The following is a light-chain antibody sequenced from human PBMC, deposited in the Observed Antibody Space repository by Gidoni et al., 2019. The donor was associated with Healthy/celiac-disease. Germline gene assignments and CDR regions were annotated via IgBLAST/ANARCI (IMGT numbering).Light chain of an antibody. V-gene: IGLV1-40*01. CDR2: GKT. Sequence: QSVLTHPPSVSGAPGQPVTISCTGSSSNIGVGYGVHWYQQLPGTAPKHLIYGKTNRPSGVPDRFSGSKCGTSASLAITGLQAEDEADYYCQSYDSSLSGGVFGGGTKLTVL. CDR3: QSYDSSLSGGV. CDR1: SSNIGVGYG. J-gene: IGLJ3*02.